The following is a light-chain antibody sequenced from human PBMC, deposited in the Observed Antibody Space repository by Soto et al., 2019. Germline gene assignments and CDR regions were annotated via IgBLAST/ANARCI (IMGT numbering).Light chain of an antibody. CDR2: DNN. CDR3: GTWESSLSVVV. J-gene: IGLJ2*01. Sequence: QSVLTQPPSVSAAPGQKVTISCSGSSSNIGNNYVSWYQQLPGTAPKLLIYDNNKRPSGIPDRFSGSKSGTSATLGITGLQTGDDADYYCGTWESSLSVVVFGVGTKLTVL. V-gene: IGLV1-51*01. CDR1: SSNIGNNY.